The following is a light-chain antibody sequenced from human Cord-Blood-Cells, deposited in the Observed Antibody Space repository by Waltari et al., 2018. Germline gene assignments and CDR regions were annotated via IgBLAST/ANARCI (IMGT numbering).Light chain of an antibody. Sequence: DIVMTQSPDSLAVSLGERATINCKSSQSVLYSPNHKNYLAWYHQKPGQPPKLLIYWASTRESGVPDRFSGSGSGTDFTLTISSLQAEDVAVYYCQQYYSTPITFGQGTRLEIK. CDR3: QQYYSTPIT. J-gene: IGKJ5*01. V-gene: IGKV4-1*01. CDR1: QSVLYSPNHKNY. CDR2: WAS.